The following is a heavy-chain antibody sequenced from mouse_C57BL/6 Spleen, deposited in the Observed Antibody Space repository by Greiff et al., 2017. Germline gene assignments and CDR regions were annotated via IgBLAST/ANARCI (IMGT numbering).Heavy chain of an antibody. CDR3: ARLREKPFDY. CDR2: INPNNGGT. J-gene: IGHJ2*01. D-gene: IGHD6-1*01. CDR1: GYTFTDYY. Sequence: VQLQQSGPELVKPGASVKISCKASGYTFTDYYMNWVKQSHGKSLEWIGDINPNNGGTSYNQKFKGKATLTVDKSSSTAYMELRSLTSEDSAVYYCARLREKPFDYWGQGTTLTVSS. V-gene: IGHV1-26*01.